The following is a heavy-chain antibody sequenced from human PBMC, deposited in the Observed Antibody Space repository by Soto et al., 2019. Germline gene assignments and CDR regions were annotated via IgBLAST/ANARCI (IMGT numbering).Heavy chain of an antibody. D-gene: IGHD3-10*01. CDR1: GGAIGGYY. CDR2: VSYSGST. V-gene: IGHV4-59*08. CDR3: AKLPNRSYYSLYFDY. J-gene: IGHJ4*02. Sequence: PSETLSLTCSLSGGAIGGYYWSWIRQPPGKALEWIGYVSYSGSTDYHPSLKSRVSISIDTSKNQFSLKMISVTAADTAVYYCAKLPNRSYYSLYFDYWGQGTLVTVSS.